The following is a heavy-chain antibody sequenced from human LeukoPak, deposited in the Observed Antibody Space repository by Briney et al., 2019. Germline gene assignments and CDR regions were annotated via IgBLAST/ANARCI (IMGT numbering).Heavy chain of an antibody. CDR2: ICHSGST. V-gene: IGHV4-38-2*01. Sequence: SETLSLTCAVSGYSISSGYYWGWIRQPPGKGLEWIGSICHSGSTYYNPSLKSRVTISVDTSKNQFSLKLSSVTAADTAVYYCATYYDSSGYLLGNDAFDIWGQGTMVTVSS. D-gene: IGHD3-22*01. CDR1: GYSISSGYY. J-gene: IGHJ3*02. CDR3: ATYYDSSGYLLGNDAFDI.